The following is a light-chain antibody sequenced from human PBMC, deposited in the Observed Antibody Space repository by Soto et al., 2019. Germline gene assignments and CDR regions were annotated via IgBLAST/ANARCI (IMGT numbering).Light chain of an antibody. CDR2: AAT. CDR3: QQSYSTPLT. V-gene: IGKV1-39*01. Sequence: DIQMTQSPSSLSASVGDRVTITCRASQSISSYLNWYRQKPGKDPKILIYAATSLQSWVPSRFSGSGSGTDFTLTISSLQPEDFATYYCQQSYSTPLTFGGGTKVEIK. J-gene: IGKJ4*01. CDR1: QSISSY.